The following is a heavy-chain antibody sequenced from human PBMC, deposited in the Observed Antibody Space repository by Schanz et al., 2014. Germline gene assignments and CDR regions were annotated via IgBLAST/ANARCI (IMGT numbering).Heavy chain of an antibody. CDR1: GYTLSTYP. V-gene: IGHV1-69*09. Sequence: QVQLVQSGTQVKKPGASVKVSCKASGYTLSTYPINWLRQAPGQGLEWMGRIIPILGIANYAQKCQGRVTITADRSTSTAYMELSSLRSDDTAVYYCARGYGDSPTDVWGEGTLVTVSS. CDR3: ARGYGDSPTDV. J-gene: IGHJ4*02. D-gene: IGHD4-17*01. CDR2: IIPILGIA.